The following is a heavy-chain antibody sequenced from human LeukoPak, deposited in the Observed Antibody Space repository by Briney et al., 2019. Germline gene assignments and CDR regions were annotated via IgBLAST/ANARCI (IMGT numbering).Heavy chain of an antibody. CDR2: IYYSGST. V-gene: IGHV4-61*01. J-gene: IGHJ4*02. CDR1: GGSISSISNYY. Sequence: PSETLSLTCIFSGGSISSISNYYWSWIRQPPGKGLEWIGYIYYSGSTNYNPSLKNRVTISIDTSKNQFSLKLISVTAADTAVYYCARSDCSGGSCYINFDYWGQGTLVTVSS. D-gene: IGHD2-15*01. CDR3: ARSDCSGGSCYINFDY.